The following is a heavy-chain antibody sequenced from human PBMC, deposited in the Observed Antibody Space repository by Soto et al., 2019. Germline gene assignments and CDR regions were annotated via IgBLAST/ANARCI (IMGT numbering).Heavy chain of an antibody. CDR2: MHPNNGAT. Sequence: ASVKVSCKASGYTFTDHYLLWVRQAPGQGLEWMGWMHPNNGATSFAQKFQGRVTLTRDTSISTAYLEIPRLKSDDTAVYFCARASRLYGGQRASEVWGQGTLVTVSA. CDR1: GYTFTDHY. J-gene: IGHJ4*02. V-gene: IGHV1-2*02. D-gene: IGHD2-8*01. CDR3: ARASRLYGGQRASEV.